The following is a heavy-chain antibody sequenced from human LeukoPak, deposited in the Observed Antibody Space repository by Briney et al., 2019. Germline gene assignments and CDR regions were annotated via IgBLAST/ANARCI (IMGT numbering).Heavy chain of an antibody. J-gene: IGHJ6*03. CDR2: ISPSGGIT. D-gene: IGHD3-3*01. CDR3: ARGQRAHVEWSYYMDV. CDR1: GFTFSSHG. V-gene: IGHV3-23*01. Sequence: GGSLRLSCAASGFTFSSHGMNWVRQAPGKGLEWVSGISPSGGITYYTDSVKGRFTMSRDNSKNTLYVQMNSLRPEDTAVYYCARGQRAHVEWSYYMDVWGKGTTVTVSS.